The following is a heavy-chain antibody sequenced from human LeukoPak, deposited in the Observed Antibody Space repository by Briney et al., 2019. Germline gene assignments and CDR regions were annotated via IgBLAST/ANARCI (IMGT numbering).Heavy chain of an antibody. Sequence: PSETLSLTRTVSGGSISSYYWSWIRQPPGKGLEWIGYIYYSGNTNYNPSLTSRVTISIDTSKNQFSLKLSSVTAADTAVYYCARVGAGLFDYWGQGTLVTVSS. CDR3: ARVGAGLFDY. CDR2: IYYSGNT. D-gene: IGHD1-26*01. V-gene: IGHV4-59*08. J-gene: IGHJ4*02. CDR1: GGSISSYY.